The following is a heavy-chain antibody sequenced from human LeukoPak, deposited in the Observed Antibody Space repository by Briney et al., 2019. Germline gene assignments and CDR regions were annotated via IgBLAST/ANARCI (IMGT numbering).Heavy chain of an antibody. Sequence: GASVKVSCKDSGGTFSSYAISWVRQAPGQGLEWMGGIIPIFGTANYAQKFQGRVTITADESTSTAYMELSSLRSEDTAVYYCAVGVSPSIRGNKPAASICYYGMDVWGQGTTVTASS. J-gene: IGHJ6*02. D-gene: IGHD2-2*01. CDR1: GGTFSSYA. CDR2: IIPIFGTA. CDR3: AVGVSPSIRGNKPAASICYYGMDV. V-gene: IGHV1-69*13.